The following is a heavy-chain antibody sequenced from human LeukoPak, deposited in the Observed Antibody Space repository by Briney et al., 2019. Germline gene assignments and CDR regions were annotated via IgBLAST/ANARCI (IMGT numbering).Heavy chain of an antibody. Sequence: SETLSLTCAVYGGSFGGYYWSWIRQHPGKGLEWIGYIYYSGSTYYNPSLKSRVTISVDTSKNQFSLKLSSVTAADTAVYYCARAKDYGDYPDAFDIWGQGTMVTVSS. D-gene: IGHD4-17*01. CDR2: IYYSGST. V-gene: IGHV4-31*11. CDR1: GGSFGGYY. CDR3: ARAKDYGDYPDAFDI. J-gene: IGHJ3*02.